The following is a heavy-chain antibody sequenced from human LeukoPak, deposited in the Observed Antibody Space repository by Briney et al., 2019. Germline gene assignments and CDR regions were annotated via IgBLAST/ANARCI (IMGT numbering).Heavy chain of an antibody. V-gene: IGHV3-74*01. CDR2: INGDGSST. Sequence: GGSLRLSCAASGFTFSNYWMHWVRHAPGKGLVWVSRINGDGSSTSYADSVKGRFTISRDNAKNTLYLQMNSLRDEDTAVYYCARVVAWYYYYMDVWGKGTTVTVSS. CDR1: GFTFSNYW. J-gene: IGHJ6*03. D-gene: IGHD5-12*01. CDR3: ARVVAWYYYYMDV.